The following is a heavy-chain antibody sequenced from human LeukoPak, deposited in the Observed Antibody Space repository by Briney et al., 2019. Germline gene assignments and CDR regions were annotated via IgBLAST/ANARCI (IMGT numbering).Heavy chain of an antibody. CDR3: AKDPLADSGYDFPEDFDY. J-gene: IGHJ4*02. CDR1: GFTFSSYA. Sequence: GGSLRLSCAASGFTFSSYAMSWVRQAPGKGLEWVSAISGSGGSTYYADSVKGRFTISRDNSKNTLYLQMNSLRAEDTAVYYCAKDPLADSGYDFPEDFDYWGQGTLVTVSS. D-gene: IGHD5-12*01. V-gene: IGHV3-23*01. CDR2: ISGSGGST.